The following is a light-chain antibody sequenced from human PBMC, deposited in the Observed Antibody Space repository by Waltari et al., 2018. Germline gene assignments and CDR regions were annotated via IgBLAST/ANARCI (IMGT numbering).Light chain of an antibody. Sequence: QSALTQPRSVSGSPGPSVTIPCTGTSSDVGGYHYVSWYQQHPGKAPKLMIYDVSKRPSGVPDRFSGSKSGNTASLTISGLQAEDEADYYCCSYAGSYVVFGGGTKLTVL. J-gene: IGLJ2*01. CDR3: CSYAGSYVV. CDR2: DVS. V-gene: IGLV2-11*01. CDR1: SSDVGGYHY.